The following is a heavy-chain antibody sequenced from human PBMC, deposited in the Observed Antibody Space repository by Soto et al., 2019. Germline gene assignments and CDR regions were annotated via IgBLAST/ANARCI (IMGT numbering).Heavy chain of an antibody. Sequence: EVQLLESGGGLVQPGGSLRLSCVVSGLTSRSHAMSWVRQAPGQGLEWVAGISGGGYTAYYPDPVRGRFTISRDNSKNTVYLQIDNLRADDTAVYYCAKAKGVATIKSNFDYWGQGTLVTVSS. D-gene: IGHD5-12*01. CDR2: ISGGGYTA. V-gene: IGHV3-23*01. CDR3: AKAKGVATIKSNFDY. J-gene: IGHJ4*02. CDR1: GLTSRSHA.